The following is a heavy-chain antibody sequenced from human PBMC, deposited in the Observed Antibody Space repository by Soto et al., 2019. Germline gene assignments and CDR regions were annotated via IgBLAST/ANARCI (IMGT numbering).Heavy chain of an antibody. CDR1: GGSFSGYY. D-gene: IGHD3-10*01. V-gene: IGHV4-34*01. Sequence: QVQLQKWGAGLLKPSETLSLTCAVYGGSFSGYYWSWIRQPPGKGLEWIGEINHSGSTNYNPSLKSRVTISVDTSKNQFSLKLSSVTAADTAVYYCARVSGIYYYGMDVWGQGTTVTVSS. J-gene: IGHJ6*02. CDR3: ARVSGIYYYGMDV. CDR2: INHSGST.